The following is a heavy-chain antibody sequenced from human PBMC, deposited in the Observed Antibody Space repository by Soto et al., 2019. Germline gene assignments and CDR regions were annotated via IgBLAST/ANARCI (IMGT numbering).Heavy chain of an antibody. Sequence: SETLSLTCTVSGGSISSGGYYWSWIRQHPGKGLEWIGYIYYSGSTYYNPSLKSRVTISVDTSKNQFSLKLSSVTAADTAVYYCARGDVVIMVSYPWGQGTLVPVSS. CDR1: GGSISSGGYY. V-gene: IGHV4-31*03. D-gene: IGHD2-8*01. J-gene: IGHJ5*02. CDR2: IYYSGST. CDR3: ARGDVVIMVSYP.